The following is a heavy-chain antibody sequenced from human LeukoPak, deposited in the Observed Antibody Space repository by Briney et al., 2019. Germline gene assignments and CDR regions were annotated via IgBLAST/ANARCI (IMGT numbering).Heavy chain of an antibody. V-gene: IGHV4-39*07. J-gene: IGHJ2*01. Sequence: SETLSLTCTVSGGSISSSSYYWGWIRQPPGKGLEWIGSIYYSGSTYYNPSLKSGVTLSVDTSKNQFSQKLSSVTAADTAVYYCARVLEWSGGYFDLWGRGTLVTVSS. CDR1: GGSISSSSYY. D-gene: IGHD3-3*01. CDR2: IYYSGST. CDR3: ARVLEWSGGYFDL.